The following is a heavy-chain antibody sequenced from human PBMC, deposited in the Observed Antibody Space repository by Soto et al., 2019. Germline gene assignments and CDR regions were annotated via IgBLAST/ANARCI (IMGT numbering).Heavy chain of an antibody. V-gene: IGHV1-18*01. CDR1: GYTFTSYG. Sequence: GASLKVSCKASGYTFTSYGISWVRQAPGQGLEWMGWISAYNGNTNYAQKLQGRVTMTTDTSTSTAYMELRSLRSDDTAVYYCARDPNPERITIFGVVTPAEYFQHWGQGTLVTVSS. CDR2: ISAYNGNT. J-gene: IGHJ1*01. CDR3: ARDPNPERITIFGVVTPAEYFQH. D-gene: IGHD3-3*01.